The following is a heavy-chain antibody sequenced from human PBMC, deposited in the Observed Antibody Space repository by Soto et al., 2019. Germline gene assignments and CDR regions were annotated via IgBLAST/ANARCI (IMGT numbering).Heavy chain of an antibody. CDR2: IYHSETT. Sequence: SETLSLTCAVSGVSISRGDYSWSCIRQPPGKGLEWIGYIYHSETTYYNPSFKSRVTMSVDTSKSQFSLKLTSVTAADTAVYYCATLQVYASPRWFDPWGQGTLVTVSS. J-gene: IGHJ5*02. CDR1: GVSISRGDYS. CDR3: ATLQVYASPRWFDP. D-gene: IGHD3-16*01. V-gene: IGHV4-30-2*01.